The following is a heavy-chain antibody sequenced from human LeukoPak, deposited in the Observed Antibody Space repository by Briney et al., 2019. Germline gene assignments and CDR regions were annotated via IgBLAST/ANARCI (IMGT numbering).Heavy chain of an antibody. D-gene: IGHD3-9*01. J-gene: IGHJ6*02. V-gene: IGHV1-8*01. Sequence: ASVKVSCKASGYTFTSYDINWVRQATGQGLEWMGWMNPNSGNTGYAQKFQGRVTMTRNTSISTAYMELSSLRSEDTAVYYCARGLTTYYDILTGYYMRYYYYSMDVWGQGTTVTVSS. CDR3: ARGLTTYYDILTGYYMRYYYYSMDV. CDR2: MNPNSGNT. CDR1: GYTFTSYD.